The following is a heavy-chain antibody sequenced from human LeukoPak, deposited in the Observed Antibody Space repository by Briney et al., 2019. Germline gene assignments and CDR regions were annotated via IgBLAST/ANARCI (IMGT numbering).Heavy chain of an antibody. CDR2: ISFSGHTI. V-gene: IGHV3-48*01. J-gene: IGHJ4*02. Sequence: GGSLRLSCTASGFLFSSYAMNWVRQAPGKGLEWVSFISFSGHTIYTADSDKGRFTISRDNSKNTLYLQLNNLRPEDTAVYYCANDHFGSGSWDYWGQGTLVTVSS. CDR3: ANDHFGSGSWDY. D-gene: IGHD3-10*01. CDR1: GFLFSSYA.